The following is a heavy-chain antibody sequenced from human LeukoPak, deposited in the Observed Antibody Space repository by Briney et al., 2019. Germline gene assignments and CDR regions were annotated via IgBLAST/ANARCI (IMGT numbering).Heavy chain of an antibody. CDR3: ARDPPTYYDILTGYYTTFDY. V-gene: IGHV1-18*01. J-gene: IGHJ4*02. CDR1: GYTFTSYG. CDR2: ISTYNGNT. Sequence: GASVKVSCKASGYTFTSYGISWVRQAPGQGLEWMGWISTYNGNTNYAQKLQGRVTMTTDTSTSTAYMELRSLRSDDTAVYYCARDPPTYYDILTGYYTTFDYWGQGTLVTVSS. D-gene: IGHD3-9*01.